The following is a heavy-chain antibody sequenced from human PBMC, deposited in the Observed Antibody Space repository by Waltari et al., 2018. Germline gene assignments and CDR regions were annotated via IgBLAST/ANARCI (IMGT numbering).Heavy chain of an antibody. Sequence: QVQLVQSGAEVKKPGASVKVSCKVSGYTLTELSMHWVRQAPGKGLEWMGGLDPEDGETIYAQKFQGRVTMTEDTATDTAYMELSSLRSEDTAVYYCATVRIYSSGWFDAFDIWGQGTMVTVSS. CDR1: GYTLTELS. D-gene: IGHD6-19*01. CDR3: ATVRIYSSGWFDAFDI. J-gene: IGHJ3*02. V-gene: IGHV1-24*01. CDR2: LDPEDGET.